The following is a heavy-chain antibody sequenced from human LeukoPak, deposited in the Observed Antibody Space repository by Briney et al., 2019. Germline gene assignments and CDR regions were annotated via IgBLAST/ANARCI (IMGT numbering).Heavy chain of an antibody. D-gene: IGHD6-13*01. CDR1: GFTFSSFT. J-gene: IGHJ4*02. V-gene: IGHV3-30-3*01. Sequence: TGGSLRLSCAASGFTFSSFTMHWVRQAPGKGLEWVAVISCDGINKYYADSVRGRFTVSRDNSKNILYLQKNSLRAEHTAVYHCARANNSSWHNWGQRTLVTVSS. CDR3: ARANNSSWHN. CDR2: ISCDGINK.